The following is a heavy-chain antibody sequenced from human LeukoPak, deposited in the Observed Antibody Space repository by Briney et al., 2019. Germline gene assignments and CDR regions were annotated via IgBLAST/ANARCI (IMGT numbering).Heavy chain of an antibody. Sequence: SETLSLTCTVSGGSVSSGSYYWSWIRQPPGKGLEWIGYIYYSGSTNYNPSLKSRVTISVDTSKNQFSLKLSSVTAADTAVYYCAREYYYGSFDYWGRGTLVTVSS. J-gene: IGHJ4*02. V-gene: IGHV4-61*01. D-gene: IGHD3-10*01. CDR1: GGSVSSGSYY. CDR2: IYYSGST. CDR3: AREYYYGSFDY.